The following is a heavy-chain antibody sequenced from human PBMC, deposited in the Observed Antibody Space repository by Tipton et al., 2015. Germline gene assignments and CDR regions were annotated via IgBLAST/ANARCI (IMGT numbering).Heavy chain of an antibody. D-gene: IGHD5-12*01. CDR3: ARVPDSGFDAFDI. J-gene: IGHJ3*02. Sequence: LRLSCTVSGGSVSSGSYYWSWIRQPPGKELEWIGYIYYSGSTNYNPSLKSRVTVLLDTSKTQFSLSLTSVTAADTAVYYCARVPDSGFDAFDIWGQGTMVTVSS. V-gene: IGHV4-61*01. CDR2: IYYSGST. CDR1: GGSVSSGSYY.